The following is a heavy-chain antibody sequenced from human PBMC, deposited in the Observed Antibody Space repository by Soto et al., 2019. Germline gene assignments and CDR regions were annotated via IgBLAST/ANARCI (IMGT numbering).Heavy chain of an antibody. Sequence: NPSETLSLTCTVSGGSISSYYWSWIRQPPGKGLEWIGYIYYSGSTNYNPSLKSRVTISVDTSKNQFSLKLSSVTAADTAVYYCARSIVEDIVLMVYATPLQFDPWGQGTLVTVSS. V-gene: IGHV4-59*01. CDR2: IYYSGST. D-gene: IGHD2-8*01. CDR3: ARSIVEDIVLMVYATPLQFDP. CDR1: GGSISSYY. J-gene: IGHJ5*02.